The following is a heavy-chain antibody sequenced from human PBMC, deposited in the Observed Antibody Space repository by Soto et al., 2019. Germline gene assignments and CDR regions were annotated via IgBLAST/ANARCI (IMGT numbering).Heavy chain of an antibody. CDR1: GFPVSTYW. CDR2: IKPDGSEK. J-gene: IGHJ3*02. D-gene: IGHD3-22*01. CDR3: ARGDYYDSSGPFSDAFDI. Sequence: GGSLRLSCAASGFPVSTYWRSWVRKAPGKGLEWVANIKPDGSEKWYVDAVKGRFTISRDNAKNSLYLQMNSLRDEDTAVYYCARGDYYDSSGPFSDAFDIWGQGTMVTVSS. V-gene: IGHV3-7*04.